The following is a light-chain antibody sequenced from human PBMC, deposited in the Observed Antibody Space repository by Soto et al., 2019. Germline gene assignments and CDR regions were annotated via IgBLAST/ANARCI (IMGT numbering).Light chain of an antibody. V-gene: IGKV1-39*01. J-gene: IGKJ1*01. CDR3: QQSATTPRT. CDR1: QTINNY. Sequence: DIQMTPSPSSLSASVGDRVTITCRASQTINNYVSWYQQKPGQAPKSLIYAASTLQRGVPTRFSDSGSRTDITLTINSLQPEDSAIYYCQQSATTPRTFGQGPKVEI. CDR2: AAS.